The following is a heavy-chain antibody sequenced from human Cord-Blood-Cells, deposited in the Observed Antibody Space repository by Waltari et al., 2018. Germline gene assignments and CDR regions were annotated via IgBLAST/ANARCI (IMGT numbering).Heavy chain of an antibody. Sequence: EVQLVESGGGLVQPGGSLKLSCAAPGFTFSGSAMHWVRQASGEGLEWVGRIRSKANSYATAYAASVKGRFTISRDDSKNTAYLQMNSLKTEDTAVYYCTRLSGSYGYWGQGTLVTVSS. V-gene: IGHV3-73*02. D-gene: IGHD1-26*01. CDR2: IRSKANSYAT. J-gene: IGHJ4*02. CDR1: GFTFSGSA. CDR3: TRLSGSYGY.